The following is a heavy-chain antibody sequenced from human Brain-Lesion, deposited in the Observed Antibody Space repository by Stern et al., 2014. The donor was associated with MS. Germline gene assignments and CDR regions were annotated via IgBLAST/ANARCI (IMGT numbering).Heavy chain of an antibody. CDR1: GFTFSDYY. J-gene: IGHJ4*02. Sequence: QVQLVESGGGLVKAGGSLRLSCAASGFTFSDYYMSWIRQAPGTGLEWVSYISRGGTSVYYAESVEGRFTISRDNAKNSLFLQMNSLRAEDTAIYYCVRDLCKSRICYPFDYWGQGTPVTVSS. CDR2: ISRGGTSV. CDR3: VRDLCKSRICYPFDY. V-gene: IGHV3-11*01. D-gene: IGHD2-15*01.